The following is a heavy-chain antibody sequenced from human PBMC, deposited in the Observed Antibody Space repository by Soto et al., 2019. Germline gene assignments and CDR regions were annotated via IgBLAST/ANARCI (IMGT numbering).Heavy chain of an antibody. CDR3: AREYCSSTSCYWVGMDV. V-gene: IGHV1-18*01. D-gene: IGHD2-2*01. J-gene: IGHJ6*02. CDR2: ISAYNGNT. CDR1: GYTFTSYG. Sequence: ASVKVSCKASGYTFTSYGISWVRQAPGQGLEWMGWISAYNGNTNYAQKLQGRVTMTTDTPTSTVYMELSSLRSEDTAVYYCAREYCSSTSCYWVGMDVWGQGTTVTVSS.